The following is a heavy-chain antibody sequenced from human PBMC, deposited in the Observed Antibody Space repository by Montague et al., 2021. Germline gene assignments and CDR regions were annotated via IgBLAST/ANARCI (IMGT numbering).Heavy chain of an antibody. V-gene: IGHV3-30-3*01. Sequence: SLRLSCAASGFTFSSYAMHWVRQAPGKGLEWVAVISYDESNKYYADSVKGRFTISRDNSKNTLYLQMNSLRAEDTAVYYCARSLTSGLLAEYFQHWGQGTLVTVSS. CDR3: ARSLTSGLLAEYFQH. CDR1: GFTFSSYA. D-gene: IGHD6-19*01. J-gene: IGHJ1*01. CDR2: ISYDESNK.